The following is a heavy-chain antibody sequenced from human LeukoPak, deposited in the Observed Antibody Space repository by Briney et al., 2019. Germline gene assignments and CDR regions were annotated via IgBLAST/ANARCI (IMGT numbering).Heavy chain of an antibody. CDR1: GYSFSDYY. CDR2: INPNTGGT. D-gene: IGHD6-13*01. CDR3: ARDEEAGSRWPRDGMDV. J-gene: IGHJ6*02. Sequence: ASVKVSCKASGYSFSDYYMHWVRQAPGQGLEWMGWINPNTGGTNYAQKFQGRVTMTRDTSIRTIYMEMSRLRSDDTAVYYCARDEEAGSRWPRDGMDVWGQGTTVTVSS. V-gene: IGHV1-2*02.